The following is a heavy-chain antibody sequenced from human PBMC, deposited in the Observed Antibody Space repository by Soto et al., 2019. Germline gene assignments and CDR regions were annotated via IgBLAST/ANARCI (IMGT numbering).Heavy chain of an antibody. Sequence: QVQLVQSGAEVKKPGSSVKVSCKASGGTFSRYAISWVRQAPGQGLEWMGGIIPIFGTANYAQKFQGRVTITADESTSTAYMELSSLRSEDTAVYYCAREGAVNNRYYYGMDVWGQGTTVTVSS. V-gene: IGHV1-69*01. D-gene: IGHD6-19*01. CDR3: AREGAVNNRYYYGMDV. J-gene: IGHJ6*02. CDR1: GGTFSRYA. CDR2: IIPIFGTA.